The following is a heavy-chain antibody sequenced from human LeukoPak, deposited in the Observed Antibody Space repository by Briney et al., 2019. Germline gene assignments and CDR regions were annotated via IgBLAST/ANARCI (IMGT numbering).Heavy chain of an antibody. J-gene: IGHJ4*02. D-gene: IGHD3-22*01. CDR3: ARARYYYDSSGYGLDY. CDR1: GGTFSSYA. V-gene: IGHV1-69*05. Sequence: AVKVSCTASGGTFSSYAISWVRQAPGQGLGWMGRIIPIFGTANTAQKFQGRVTITTDESTSTDYMELSSLRAEDTAVYYCARARYYYDSSGYGLDYWGQGTLVTVSS. CDR2: IIPIFGTA.